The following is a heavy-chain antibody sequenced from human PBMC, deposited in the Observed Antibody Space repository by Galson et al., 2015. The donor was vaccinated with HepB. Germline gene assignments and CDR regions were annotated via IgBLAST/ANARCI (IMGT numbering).Heavy chain of an antibody. V-gene: IGHV1-2*04. CDR3: ARDGSYYDSSGYSDAFDI. CDR2: INPNSGGT. Sequence: SVKVSCKASGGTFSSYAISWVRQAPGQGLEWMGWINPNSGGTNYAQKFQGWVTMTRDTSISTAYMELSRLRSDDTAVYYCARDGSYYDSSGYSDAFDIWGQGTMVTVSS. D-gene: IGHD3-22*01. CDR1: GGTFSSYA. J-gene: IGHJ3*02.